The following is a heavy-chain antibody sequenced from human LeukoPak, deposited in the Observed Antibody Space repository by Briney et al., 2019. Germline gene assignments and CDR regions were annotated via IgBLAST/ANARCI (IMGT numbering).Heavy chain of an antibody. CDR2: INHSGST. V-gene: IGHV4-34*01. CDR1: GGSFSGYY. Sequence: SETLSLTCAVYGGSFSGYYWSWIRQPPGKGLEWIGEINHSGSTNYNPSLKSRVTISVDTSKNQFSLKLSSVTAADTAVYYCARVAKPLNIVVVPAAGIYDAFDIWGRGTMVTVSS. J-gene: IGHJ3*02. CDR3: ARVAKPLNIVVVPAAGIYDAFDI. D-gene: IGHD2-2*01.